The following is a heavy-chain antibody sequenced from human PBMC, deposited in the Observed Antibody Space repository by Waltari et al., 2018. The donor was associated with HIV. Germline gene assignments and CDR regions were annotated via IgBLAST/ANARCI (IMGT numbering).Heavy chain of an antibody. J-gene: IGHJ4*02. CDR1: GYTFTGYF. CDR3: ARASSQWLIEY. D-gene: IGHD6-19*01. CDR2: NNPYSGGT. Sequence: QVQLIQSGAEVKKPGASVKVSCKTSGYTFTGYFVHWVRPAPGQGLEWMGWNNPYSGGTNYARKFQGRVTMTRDASISTTYMDLTSLRSDDTAVYYCARASSQWLIEYWGQGTLVTVSS. V-gene: IGHV1-2*02.